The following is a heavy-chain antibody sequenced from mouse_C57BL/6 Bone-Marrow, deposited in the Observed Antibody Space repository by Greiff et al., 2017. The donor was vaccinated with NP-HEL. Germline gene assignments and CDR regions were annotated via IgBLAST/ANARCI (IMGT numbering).Heavy chain of an antibody. Sequence: EVQLQQSGPELVKPGASVKISCKASGYTFTDYYMNWVKQSHGKSLEWIGAIDPETGGTAYNQKFKGKAILTADKSSSTAYMELRSLTSEDTAVYYCTRRPSNWDDYWGQGTTLTVSS. J-gene: IGHJ2*01. V-gene: IGHV1-26*01. CDR3: TRRPSNWDDY. CDR2: IDPETGGT. CDR1: GYTFTDYY. D-gene: IGHD4-1*01.